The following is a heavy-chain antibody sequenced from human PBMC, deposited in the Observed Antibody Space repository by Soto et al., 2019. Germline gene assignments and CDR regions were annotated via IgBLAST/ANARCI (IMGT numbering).Heavy chain of an antibody. CDR2: INHSGST. CDR1: GGSFSGYY. D-gene: IGHD2-15*01. V-gene: IGHV4-34*01. J-gene: IGHJ4*02. CDR3: AIRTPYCSGGSCYSVFDY. Sequence: SETLSLTCAVYGGSFSGYYWSWIRQPPGKGLEWIGEINHSGSTNYNPSLKSRVTISVDTSKNQFSLKLSSVTAADTAVYYCAIRTPYCSGGSCYSVFDYWGQGTLVTVSS.